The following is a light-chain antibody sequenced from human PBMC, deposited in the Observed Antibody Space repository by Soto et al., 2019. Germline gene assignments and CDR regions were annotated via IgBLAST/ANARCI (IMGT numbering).Light chain of an antibody. CDR3: QQYGSSPT. CDR2: AAS. J-gene: IGKJ1*01. V-gene: IGKV3-20*01. Sequence: VMTQSPDTLSVSPGERATLSCRASETVRSNLAWYQQKPGQAPRLLIYAASSRATGVPDRFSGSGSGTDFTLTISRLEPEDFAVYYCQQYGSSPTFGQGTKVDIK. CDR1: ETVRSN.